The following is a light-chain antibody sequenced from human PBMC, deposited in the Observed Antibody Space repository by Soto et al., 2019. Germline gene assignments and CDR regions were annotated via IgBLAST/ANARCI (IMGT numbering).Light chain of an antibody. J-gene: IGLJ7*01. CDR3: SSYTSSSTLV. CDR2: EVS. Sequence: QSALTQPAAVSGSPGQSITISCTGTSSDVGGYKYVSWYQHQSGKAPKLMIYEVSNRPSGVSSRFSGSKSGNTASLTISGLQAEDEADYYCSSYTSSSTLVFGGGTQLTVL. V-gene: IGLV2-14*01. CDR1: SSDVGGYKY.